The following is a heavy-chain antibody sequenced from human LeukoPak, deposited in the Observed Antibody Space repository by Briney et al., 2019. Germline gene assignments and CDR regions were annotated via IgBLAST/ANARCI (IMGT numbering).Heavy chain of an antibody. CDR3: ARILTTFDS. J-gene: IGHJ4*02. CDR1: RGSISSSSYY. Sequence: SETLSLTCTVPRGSISSSSYYWGWIRQPPGKRLEWIGSFYYIGGTYYNPSLEGRVTISADSSKNQFSLKLTSMTAADTALYYCARILTTFDSWGQGTLVTVSS. CDR2: FYYIGGT. V-gene: IGHV4-39*01. D-gene: IGHD4-11*01.